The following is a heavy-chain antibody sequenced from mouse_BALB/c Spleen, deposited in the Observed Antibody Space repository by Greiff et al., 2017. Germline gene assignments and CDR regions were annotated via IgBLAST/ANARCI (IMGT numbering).Heavy chain of an antibody. V-gene: IGHV3-6*02. D-gene: IGHD1-1*01. CDR1: GYSITSGYY. Sequence: EVKLMESGPGLVKPSQSLSLTCSVTGYSITSGYYWNWIRQFPGNKLEWMGYISYDGSNNYNPPLKNRISITRDTSKNQFFLKLNSVTTEDTATYYCAREEDYYGSSYGYYAMDYWGQGTSVTVSS. CDR2: ISYDGSN. CDR3: AREEDYYGSSYGYYAMDY. J-gene: IGHJ4*01.